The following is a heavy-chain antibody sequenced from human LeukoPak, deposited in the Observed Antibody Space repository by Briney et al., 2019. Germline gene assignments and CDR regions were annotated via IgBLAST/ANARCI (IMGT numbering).Heavy chain of an antibody. J-gene: IGHJ3*02. V-gene: IGHV3-13*01. Sequence: GGSLRLSCAASGFTFSSYDMHWVRQATGKGLEWVSAIGTAGDTYYPGSVKGRFTISRDNSKNTLYLQMNSLRAEDRAVYYCAKDNLLTGDEGDAFDIWGQGTMVTVSS. D-gene: IGHD7-27*01. CDR1: GFTFSSYD. CDR3: AKDNLLTGDEGDAFDI. CDR2: IGTAGDT.